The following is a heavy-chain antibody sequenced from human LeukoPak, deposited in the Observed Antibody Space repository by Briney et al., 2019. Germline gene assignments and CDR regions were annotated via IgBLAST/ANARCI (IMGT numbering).Heavy chain of an antibody. CDR3: ARKNYYDSSVAFDI. CDR2: IKQDGSEK. V-gene: IGHV3-7*01. D-gene: IGHD3-22*01. J-gene: IGHJ3*02. CDR1: GFTFSSYW. Sequence: GGFLRLSCAASGFTFSSYWMSWVRQAPGKGLEWVANIKQDGSEKYYVDSVKGRFTISRDNAKNSLYLQMNSLRAEDTAVYYCARKNYYDSSVAFDIWGQGTMVTVSS.